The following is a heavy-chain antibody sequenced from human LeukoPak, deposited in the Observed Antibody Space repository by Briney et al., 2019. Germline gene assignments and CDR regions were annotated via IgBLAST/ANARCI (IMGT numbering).Heavy chain of an antibody. V-gene: IGHV3-48*04. CDR3: ARDLGGSNWSLRAFDI. Sequence: GGSLRLSCAASGFTFTTYSMNWVRQAPGKGLEWVSFISSSSSPIFYADSVKGRFTISRDNAKNSLYLQMSSLRAEDTAVYYCARDLGGSNWSLRAFDIWGQGTMVIVSS. CDR2: ISSSSSPI. D-gene: IGHD6-13*01. J-gene: IGHJ3*02. CDR1: GFTFTTYS.